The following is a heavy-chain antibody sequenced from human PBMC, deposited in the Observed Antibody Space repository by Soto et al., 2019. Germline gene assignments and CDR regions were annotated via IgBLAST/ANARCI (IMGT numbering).Heavy chain of an antibody. D-gene: IGHD3-10*01. J-gene: IGHJ6*02. CDR3: ARHHAPGVIIKPPDYGMDG. Sequence: SVKVSCKASGGTFSSYAISWVRQAPGQGLEWMGGIIPIFGTANYAQKFQGRVTITADESTSTAYMELSSLRSEDTAVYYCARHHAPGVIIKPPDYGMDGWGQGTTVNV. V-gene: IGHV1-69*13. CDR2: IIPIFGTA. CDR1: GGTFSSYA.